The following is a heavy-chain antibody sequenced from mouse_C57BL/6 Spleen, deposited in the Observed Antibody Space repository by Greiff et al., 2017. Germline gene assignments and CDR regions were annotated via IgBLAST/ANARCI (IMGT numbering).Heavy chain of an antibody. CDR1: GYTFTDYY. J-gene: IGHJ3*01. Sequence: VQRVESGPELVKPGASVKISCKASGYTFTDYYINWVKQRPGQGLEWIGWIYPGSGNTKYNEKFKGKATLTVDTSSSTAYMQLSSLTSEDSAVYFCARSAVVARDWFAYWGQGTLVTVSA. D-gene: IGHD1-1*01. CDR2: IYPGSGNT. V-gene: IGHV1-84*01. CDR3: ARSAVVARDWFAY.